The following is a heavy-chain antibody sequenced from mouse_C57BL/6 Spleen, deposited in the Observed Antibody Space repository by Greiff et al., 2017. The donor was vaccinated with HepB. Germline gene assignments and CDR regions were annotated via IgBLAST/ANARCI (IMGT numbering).Heavy chain of an antibody. V-gene: IGHV5-4*01. D-gene: IGHD3-3*01. J-gene: IGHJ2*01. CDR2: ISDGGSYT. Sequence: EVQLQESGGGLVKPGGSLKLSCAASGFTFSSYAMSWVRQTPEKRLEWVATISDGGSYTYYPDNVKGRFTISRDNAKNNLYLQMSHLKSEDTAMYYCARGGGTGNYFDYWGQGTTLTVSS. CDR1: GFTFSSYA. CDR3: ARGGGTGNYFDY.